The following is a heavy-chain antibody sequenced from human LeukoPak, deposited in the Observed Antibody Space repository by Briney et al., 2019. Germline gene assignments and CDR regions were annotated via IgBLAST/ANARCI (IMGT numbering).Heavy chain of an antibody. V-gene: IGHV1-18*01. D-gene: IGHD6-19*01. CDR1: GYTFTSYG. CDR2: ISAYNGNA. CDR3: ARDEYSSGWYPNYYMDV. Sequence: ASVKVSCKASGYTFTSYGISWVRQAPGQGLEWMGWISAYNGNANYAQKLQGRVTMTTDTSTSTAYMELRSLRSDDTAVYYCARDEYSSGWYPNYYMDVWGKGTTVTVSS. J-gene: IGHJ6*03.